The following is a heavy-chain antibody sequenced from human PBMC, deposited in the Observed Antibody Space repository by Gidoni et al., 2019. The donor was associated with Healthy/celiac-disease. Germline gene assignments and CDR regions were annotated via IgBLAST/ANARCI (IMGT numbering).Heavy chain of an antibody. D-gene: IGHD2-15*01. V-gene: IGHV3-7*01. CDR1: GFTFSSYW. J-gene: IGHJ4*02. Sequence: VQPGGSLSLSCAASGFTFSSYWMSWVRQAPGKGLEWVANIKQDGSEKYYVDSVKGRFTISRDNAKNSLYLQMNSLRAEDTAVYYCARYGYCSGGSCSVYYFDYWGQGTLVTVSS. CDR3: ARYGYCSGGSCSVYYFDY. CDR2: IKQDGSEK.